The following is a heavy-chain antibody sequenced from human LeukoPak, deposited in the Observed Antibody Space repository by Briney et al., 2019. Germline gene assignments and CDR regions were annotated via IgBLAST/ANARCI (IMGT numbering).Heavy chain of an antibody. J-gene: IGHJ4*02. D-gene: IGHD6-13*01. CDR1: GYTFTGYY. Sequence: ASVKVSCKASGYTFTGYYMHWVRQAPGQGLEWMGWINPNSGGTNYAQKFQGWVTMTRDTSISTAYTELSRLRSDDTAVYYCARDFKPSRIAAAGLGYWGQGTLVTVSS. CDR3: ARDFKPSRIAAAGLGY. V-gene: IGHV1-2*04. CDR2: INPNSGGT.